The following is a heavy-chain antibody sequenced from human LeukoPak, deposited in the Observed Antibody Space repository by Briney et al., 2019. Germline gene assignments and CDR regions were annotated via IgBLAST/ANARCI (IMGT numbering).Heavy chain of an antibody. CDR2: TYYRSKWYY. D-gene: IGHD6-13*01. V-gene: IGHV6-1*01. Sequence: SQTLSLTCAISGDRVSTNSATWNWIRQSPSRGLEWLGRTYYRSKWYYEYPLSVKSRITIDPDTYTNQLSLQLKFVTPEDTAVYYCARQGHSWTFEEWGQGTQVTVSS. J-gene: IGHJ4*02. CDR3: ARQGHSWTFEE. CDR1: GDRVSTNSAT.